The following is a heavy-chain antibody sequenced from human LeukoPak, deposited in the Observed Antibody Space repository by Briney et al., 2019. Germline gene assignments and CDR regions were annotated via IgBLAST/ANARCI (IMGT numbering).Heavy chain of an antibody. D-gene: IGHD1-7*01. J-gene: IGHJ3*02. V-gene: IGHV3-74*01. CDR2: IYGDGSFT. CDR1: GFTFSDYA. CDR3: AKDGRFELLIVFHI. Sequence: PGGSLRLSCAASGFTFSDYAMHWVRQAPGKGLVWVALIYGDGSFTRYADSVKGRFTISRDNSKSTLYLQMNGLRADDTAVYYCAKDGRFELLIVFHIGGQGTMVTVSS.